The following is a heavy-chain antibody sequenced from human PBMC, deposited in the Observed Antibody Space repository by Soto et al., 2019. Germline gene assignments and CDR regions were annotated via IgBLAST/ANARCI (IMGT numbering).Heavy chain of an antibody. D-gene: IGHD3-10*01. CDR1: GGSISSYC. J-gene: IGHJ4*02. CDR3: ARHNYGSGSTYFDY. Sequence: SETLSLTCTVSGGSISSYCWSWIRQPPGKGLEWIGYIYYSGSTNYNPSLKSRVTISVDTSKSQFSLKLNSMTAADTAVYYCARHNYGSGSTYFDYWGQGTLVTVSS. V-gene: IGHV4-59*08. CDR2: IYYSGST.